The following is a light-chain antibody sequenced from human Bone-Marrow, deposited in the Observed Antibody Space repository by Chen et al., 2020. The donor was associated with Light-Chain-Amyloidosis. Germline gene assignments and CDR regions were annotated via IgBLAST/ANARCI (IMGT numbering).Light chain of an antibody. CDR1: SRDVGGDNH. J-gene: IGLJ1*01. CDR2: EVT. CDR3: SSYTITNPLI. Sequence: QSSLTPPASVSGSPGQSITIPCTGTSRDVGGDNHVSWYQQHPDKAPQLMIYEVTNRPSLVPYRFAGPKADNTASLTISWLQTEEEADYFCSSYTITNPLIVGSGTRVTVL. V-gene: IGLV2-14*01.